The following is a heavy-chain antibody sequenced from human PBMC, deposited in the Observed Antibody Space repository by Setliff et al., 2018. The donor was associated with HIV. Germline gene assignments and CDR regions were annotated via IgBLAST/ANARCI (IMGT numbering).Heavy chain of an antibody. CDR3: ASTGHIEIDPLQPFEI. CDR2: IFYGGNA. Sequence: PSETLSLTCTVSSGSISSSPYYWAWIRQPPGKGLEWIGYIFYGGNANYSPSLKGRVTMSLDTSRNQFSLKLTSVTAADTAVYYCASTGHIEIDPLQPFEIWGQGTMVT. J-gene: IGHJ3*02. D-gene: IGHD5-12*01. CDR1: SGSISSSPYY. V-gene: IGHV4-61*05.